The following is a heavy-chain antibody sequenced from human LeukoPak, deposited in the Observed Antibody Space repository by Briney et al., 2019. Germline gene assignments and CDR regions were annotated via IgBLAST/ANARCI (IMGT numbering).Heavy chain of an antibody. V-gene: IGHV4-4*02. J-gene: IGHJ5*02. CDR3: ARAAAGRGSFYWFDP. CDR1: GGSISSSNW. Sequence: PSGTLSLTCAVSGGSISSSNWWSWVRQPPGKGLEWIGEIYHSGSTNYNPSLKSRVTISVDTSKNQFSLKLSSVTAADTAVYYCARAAAGRGSFYWFDPWGQGTLVTVSS. CDR2: IYHSGST. D-gene: IGHD6-13*01.